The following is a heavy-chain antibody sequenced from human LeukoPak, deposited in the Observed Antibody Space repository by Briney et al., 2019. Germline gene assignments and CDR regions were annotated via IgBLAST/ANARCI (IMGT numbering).Heavy chain of an antibody. CDR1: GYSISSGYY. D-gene: IGHD2-21*02. Sequence: SETLSLTCTVSGYSISSGYYWGWIRQSPGKGLEWIGSIYHGGSTYYNPSLRSRVIVSVDTSKNHFSLKMSSVTAADTAVYYCARDLASCAGDCYSDGFDYWGQGALVAVSS. CDR2: IYHGGST. V-gene: IGHV4-38-2*02. CDR3: ARDLASCAGDCYSDGFDY. J-gene: IGHJ4*02.